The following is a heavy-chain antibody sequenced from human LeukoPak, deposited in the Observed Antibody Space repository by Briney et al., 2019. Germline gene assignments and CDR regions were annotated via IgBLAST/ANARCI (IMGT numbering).Heavy chain of an antibody. CDR1: GGSISSGGYS. CDR3: ARGPNTMIVVVPSYYFDY. CDR2: IYHSGST. V-gene: IGHV4-30-2*01. Sequence: SETLSLTCAVSGGSISSGGYSWSWIRQPPGKGLEWIGYIYHSGSTYYNPSLKSRVTISVDRSKNQFSLKLSSVTAADTAVYYCARGPNTMIVVVPSYYFDYWGQGTLVTVSS. J-gene: IGHJ4*02. D-gene: IGHD3-22*01.